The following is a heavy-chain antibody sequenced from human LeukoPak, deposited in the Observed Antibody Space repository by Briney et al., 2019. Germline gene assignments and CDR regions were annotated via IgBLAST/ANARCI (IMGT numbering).Heavy chain of an antibody. Sequence: GGSLRLSCAASGFTFSSYAMSWVRQAPGKGLEWVSAISGSGGSTYYADSVKGRVTISRDNSKNTLYLQMNSLRAEETAVYYCAKWGPLLGQANYYYYGMDVWGEGTTVTVSS. CDR1: GFTFSSYA. CDR2: ISGSGGST. V-gene: IGHV3-23*01. J-gene: IGHJ6*04. D-gene: IGHD3-16*01. CDR3: AKWGPLLGQANYYYYGMDV.